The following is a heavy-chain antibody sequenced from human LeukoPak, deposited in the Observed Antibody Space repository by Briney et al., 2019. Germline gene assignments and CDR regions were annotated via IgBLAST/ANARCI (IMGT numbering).Heavy chain of an antibody. CDR3: ARGRGSGHKENWFDP. J-gene: IGHJ5*02. CDR2: MNPNSGNT. Sequence: ASVKVSCKASGYAFTTYDIHWVRQATGQGLGWMGWMNPNSGNTGYTQKFQGRVTMTRNTSISTAYMELSSLRSEDTAVYYCARGRGSGHKENWFDPWGQGTLVTVSS. V-gene: IGHV1-8*01. D-gene: IGHD6-19*01. CDR1: GYAFTTYD.